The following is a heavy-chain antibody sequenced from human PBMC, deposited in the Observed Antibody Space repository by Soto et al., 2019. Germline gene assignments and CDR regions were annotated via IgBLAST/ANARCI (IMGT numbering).Heavy chain of an antibody. Sequence: PGGSLRLSCAASGFTFDDYGMSWVRQAPGKGLEWVSGISCDGSNTCYADSVKGRFTISRDNSKNTLYLQMNSLRAEDTAVYFCTRGVWADRFGSDYFDYWGQAPLVTVSS. D-gene: IGHD3-10*01. J-gene: IGHJ4*02. V-gene: IGHV3-20*04. CDR3: TRGVWADRFGSDYFDY. CDR1: GFTFDDYG. CDR2: ISCDGSNT.